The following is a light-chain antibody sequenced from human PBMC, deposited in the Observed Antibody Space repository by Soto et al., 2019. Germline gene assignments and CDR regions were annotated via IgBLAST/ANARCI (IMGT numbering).Light chain of an antibody. J-gene: IGLJ2*01. Sequence: QLVLTQSPSASASLGASVKLTCTLSSGYSSYAIAWHQQQPEKGPRYLMKVNSDGSHSKGDEIPDRFSGSSSGAERYLTISSLQSEDEADYYCQTWGTGIQVFGGGTKLTVL. CDR3: QTWGTGIQV. V-gene: IGLV4-69*01. CDR1: SGYSSYA. CDR2: VNSDGSH.